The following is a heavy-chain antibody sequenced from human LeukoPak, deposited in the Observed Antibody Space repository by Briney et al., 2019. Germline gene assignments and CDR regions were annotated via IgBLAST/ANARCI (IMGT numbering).Heavy chain of an antibody. Sequence: GESLKISCKSSGYNFAHYWIVWVRQMPGKGLEWMGIINPDDSATTYSPSFQGQVTISADKSISTAFLQWGSLGASDTAVYYCARVTDRGSWYVAYWGQGILVTVSS. D-gene: IGHD6-13*01. CDR2: INPDDSAT. CDR3: ARVTDRGSWYVAY. J-gene: IGHJ4*02. V-gene: IGHV5-51*01. CDR1: GYNFAHYW.